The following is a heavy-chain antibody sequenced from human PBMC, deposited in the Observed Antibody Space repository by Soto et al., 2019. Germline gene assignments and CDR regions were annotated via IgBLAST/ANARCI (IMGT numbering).Heavy chain of an antibody. CDR1: GDSISSDKW. CDR3: ARGGDWQFDY. Sequence: QVQLQESGPGLVKPSGTLSLTCAVSGDSISSDKWWSWVRQPPGKGLEWIGEIHHSGRTNYNPSLKGRVTILVEKSKNQVSLELSSITAADTAVYYCARGGDWQFDYWGQGTLVTVSS. CDR2: IHHSGRT. V-gene: IGHV4-4*02. J-gene: IGHJ4*02. D-gene: IGHD2-21*02.